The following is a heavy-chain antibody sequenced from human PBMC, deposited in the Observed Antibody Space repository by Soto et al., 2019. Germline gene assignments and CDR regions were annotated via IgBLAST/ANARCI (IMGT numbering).Heavy chain of an antibody. CDR3: AGGKNYGHLGH. V-gene: IGHV3-33*01. CDR1: GFTFSSYG. J-gene: IGHJ4*02. D-gene: IGHD3-16*01. CDR2: LWNDGSNK. Sequence: GGSLRLSCVASGFTFSSYGMHWVRQAPGKGLEWVALLWNDGSNKNYADSVKGRFTISRDNSKNTLYLQVSSLRAEDTAVYYCAGGKNYGHLGHWGQGTLVTVSS.